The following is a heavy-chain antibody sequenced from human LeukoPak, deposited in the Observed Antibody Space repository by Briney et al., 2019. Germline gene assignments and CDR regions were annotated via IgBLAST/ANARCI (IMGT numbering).Heavy chain of an antibody. D-gene: IGHD1-14*01. V-gene: IGHV3-53*01. CDR2: LYSDGNT. CDR3: ARGVEPLAANTLAY. Sequence: GGSLRLSCAASGFTVITNDMTWGRQAPGKGLEWVSVLYSDGNTKYAASVQGRFTISRDNSKNTLYLEMNSLSPDDTAVYYCARGVEPLAANTLAYWGQGTLVTVSP. CDR1: GFTVITND. J-gene: IGHJ4*02.